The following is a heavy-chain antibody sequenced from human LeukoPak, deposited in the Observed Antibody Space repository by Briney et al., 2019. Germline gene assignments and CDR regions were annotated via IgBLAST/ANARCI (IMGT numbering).Heavy chain of an antibody. CDR1: GGSISSGSYY. CDR3: ARGPYSYDSSGAFDI. Sequence: SETLSLTCTVSGGSISSGSYYWSWIRQPAGKGLEWIGHIHTSGSTSYNPSLKSRVTISVDTSKNQFSLKLSSVTAADTAVYFCARGPYSYDSSGAFDIWGQGTMVTVSS. J-gene: IGHJ3*02. CDR2: IHTSGST. V-gene: IGHV4-61*09. D-gene: IGHD3-22*01.